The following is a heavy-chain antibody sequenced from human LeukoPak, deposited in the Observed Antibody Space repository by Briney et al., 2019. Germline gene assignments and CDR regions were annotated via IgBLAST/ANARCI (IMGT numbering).Heavy chain of an antibody. D-gene: IGHD1-26*01. J-gene: IGHJ4*02. Sequence: PSETLSLTCTVSGGSISSHYWSWIRQSPGEGLEWIGFIYENGRTSYNPSLKSRVTISVDMSKNQFSLRLTSMTAADTAVYYCARDWELGHWGRGILVTVTS. CDR2: IYENGRT. CDR3: ARDWELGH. CDR1: GGSISSHY. V-gene: IGHV4-59*11.